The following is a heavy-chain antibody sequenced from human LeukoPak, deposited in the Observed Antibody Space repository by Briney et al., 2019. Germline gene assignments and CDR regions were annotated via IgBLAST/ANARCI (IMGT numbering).Heavy chain of an antibody. Sequence: SVKVSCKASGFTFTSSAVQWVRQARGQRLEWIGWIVVGSGNTNYAQKFQERVTITRDISTSTAYMELSSLRSEDTAVYYCAAESVVVNKHYPFFDYWGQGTLVTVSS. CDR1: GFTFTSSA. CDR2: IVVGSGNT. V-gene: IGHV1-58*01. D-gene: IGHD3-22*01. J-gene: IGHJ4*02. CDR3: AAESVVVNKHYPFFDY.